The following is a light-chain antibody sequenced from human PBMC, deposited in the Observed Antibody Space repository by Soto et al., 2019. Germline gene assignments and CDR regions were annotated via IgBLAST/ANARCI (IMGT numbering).Light chain of an antibody. J-gene: IGLJ2*01. V-gene: IGLV7-46*01. CDR2: DTT. CDR3: LLSFGAAVV. Sequence: QAVVTQEPSLTVSPGGTVTLTCGSRTGAVTSGHFPYWFQQKPGQAPRTLIYDTTRKYSWTPARFSGSLLGGKAALTLSGAQPEDEADYYRLLSFGAAVVFGGGTKLTVL. CDR1: TGAVTSGHF.